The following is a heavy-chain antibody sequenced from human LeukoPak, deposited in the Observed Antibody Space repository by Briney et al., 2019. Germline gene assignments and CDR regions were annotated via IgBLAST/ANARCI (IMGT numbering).Heavy chain of an antibody. CDR2: TVYRSKWYY. D-gene: IGHD2-21*01. J-gene: IGHJ5*02. V-gene: IGHV6-1*01. Sequence: SQTLSFTCALSGDSVSSNSAAWNWIRQSPSRGLEWLGRTVYRSKWYYDYAVSVQSRITINADTSKNQFSLHLNSATPEDTAVYYCARSTALVGDDWVDPWGQGTLVTVSS. CDR3: ARSTALVGDDWVDP. CDR1: GDSVSSNSAA.